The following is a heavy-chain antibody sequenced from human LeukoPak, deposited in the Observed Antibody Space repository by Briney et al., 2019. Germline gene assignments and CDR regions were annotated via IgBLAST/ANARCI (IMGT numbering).Heavy chain of an antibody. CDR2: ISWNSGSI. CDR1: GFTFDDYA. V-gene: IGHV3-9*01. D-gene: IGHD6-13*01. J-gene: IGHJ4*02. Sequence: EPGGSLRLSCVASGFTFDDYAMHWVRQAPGKGLEWVSGISWNSGSIGYADSVKGRFTISRDNAKNSLYLQMNSLRAEDTALYYCAKGIAAAGTPYFDYWGQGTLVTVSS. CDR3: AKGIAAAGTPYFDY.